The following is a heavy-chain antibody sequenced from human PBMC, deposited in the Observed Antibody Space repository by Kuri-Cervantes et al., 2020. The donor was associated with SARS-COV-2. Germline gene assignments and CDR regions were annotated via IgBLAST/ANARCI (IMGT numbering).Heavy chain of an antibody. D-gene: IGHD5-18*01. Sequence: SETLSLTCTVSGGSISSYYWSWIRQPPGKGLEWIGYIYNSGSTSYNPSLRSRVTISVDTSKNQFSLKLSYVTAADTAVYYCARDWGYSYAEGAFDIWGQGTMVTVSS. CDR1: GGSISSYY. CDR3: ARDWGYSYAEGAFDI. CDR2: IYNSGST. J-gene: IGHJ3*02. V-gene: IGHV4-59*01.